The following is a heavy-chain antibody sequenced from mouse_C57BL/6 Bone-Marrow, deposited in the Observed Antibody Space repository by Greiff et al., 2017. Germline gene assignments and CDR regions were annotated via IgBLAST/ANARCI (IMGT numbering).Heavy chain of an antibody. CDR2: IYPGSGST. D-gene: IGHD2-3*01. CDR3: AREGYYEGYFDY. CDR1: GYTFTSSW. J-gene: IGHJ2*01. Sequence: LQQPGAELVKPGASVKMSCKASGYTFTSSWITWVRQRPGQALEWIGDIYPGSGSTNYNEKLKSKATLTVDTSSSTAYMKLSSLSSEDSAGYYCAREGYYEGYFDYWGQGTTLTVSS. V-gene: IGHV1-55*01.